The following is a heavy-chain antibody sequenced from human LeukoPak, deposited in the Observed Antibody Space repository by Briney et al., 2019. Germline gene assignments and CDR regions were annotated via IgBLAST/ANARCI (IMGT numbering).Heavy chain of an antibody. Sequence: GSVKVSCKASGYTFSDYYMYWLRQAPGEGLEWMGRINPKSGDTNYAQNFQGRVTMTRDTSMNTAYMELSRLRSDDTAVYFCARDLGVGAAPYFDYWGQGTLVTVSS. D-gene: IGHD1-26*01. V-gene: IGHV1-2*06. CDR1: GYTFSDYY. CDR3: ARDLGVGAAPYFDY. CDR2: INPKSGDT. J-gene: IGHJ4*02.